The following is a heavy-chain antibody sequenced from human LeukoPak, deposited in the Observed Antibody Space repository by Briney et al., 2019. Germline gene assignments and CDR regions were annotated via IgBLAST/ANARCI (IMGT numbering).Heavy chain of an antibody. CDR1: GGSISSSSYY. J-gene: IGHJ4*02. CDR3: ARVGSGSYYYAAPYYFDY. D-gene: IGHD1-26*01. Sequence: SETLSLTCTVSGGSISSSSYYWSWIRQPPGKGLEWIGEINHRGSTNYNPSLKSRVTVSLDTSKNQFSLKLSSVTAADTAVYYCARVGSGSYYYAAPYYFDYWGQGTLVTVSS. V-gene: IGHV4-39*07. CDR2: INHRGST.